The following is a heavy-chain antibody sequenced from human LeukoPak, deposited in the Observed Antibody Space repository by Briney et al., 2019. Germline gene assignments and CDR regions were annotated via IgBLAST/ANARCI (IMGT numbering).Heavy chain of an antibody. Sequence: PSETLSLTCAVSGGSISSTTYYWAWIRQPPGKGLEWIGEINHSGSTNYNPSLKSRVTISVDTSKNQFSLKLSSVTAADTAVYYCARGVGYCSGGSCYCDYWGQGTLVTVSS. V-gene: IGHV4-39*07. CDR2: INHSGST. D-gene: IGHD2-15*01. CDR1: GGSISSTTYY. CDR3: ARGVGYCSGGSCYCDY. J-gene: IGHJ4*02.